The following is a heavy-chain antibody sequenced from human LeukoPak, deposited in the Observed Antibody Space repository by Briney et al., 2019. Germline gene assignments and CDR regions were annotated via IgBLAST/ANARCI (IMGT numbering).Heavy chain of an antibody. J-gene: IGHJ4*02. CDR3: ARGPRYFDY. Sequence: SGGSLRLSCAASGFTYTTYWMSWVRQAPGKGLEWVANIKQDGSEKYYVDSVKGRFTIPRDNAKNSLYLQMNSLRAGDTAVYYCARGPRYFDYWGQGTLVTVSS. CDR2: IKQDGSEK. V-gene: IGHV3-7*02. CDR1: GFTYTTYW. D-gene: IGHD6-6*01.